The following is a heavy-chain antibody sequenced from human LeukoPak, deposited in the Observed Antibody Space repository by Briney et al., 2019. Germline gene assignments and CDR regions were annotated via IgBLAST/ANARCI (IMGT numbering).Heavy chain of an antibody. D-gene: IGHD3-16*02. J-gene: IGHJ4*02. Sequence: QPSQTLSLTCTVSGGSISSGSYYWNWIRQPAGKGLEWIGRFYTSGSTNYNPSLKSRVTISVDTSKNQFSLKLSSVTAADTAVYYCARAVGDYVWGSYRPHFDYWGQGTLVTVSS. CDR3: ARAVGDYVWGSYRPHFDY. CDR1: GGSISSGSYY. CDR2: FYTSGST. V-gene: IGHV4-61*02.